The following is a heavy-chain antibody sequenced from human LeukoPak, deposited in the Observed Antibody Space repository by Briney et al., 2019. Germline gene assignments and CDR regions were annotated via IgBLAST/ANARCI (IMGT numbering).Heavy chain of an antibody. CDR3: AKDNGLGILTSYGMDV. V-gene: IGHV3-9*01. CDR2: ISWNSGSI. D-gene: IGHD3-3*01. J-gene: IGHJ6*02. CDR1: GFTFVDYA. Sequence: HPGGSLRLSCAASGFTFVDYAMHWVRQAPGKCLEWVSGISWNSGSIGYADSAKGRFTISRDNAKNSLYLQMNSLRAEDTALYYCAKDNGLGILTSYGMDVWGQGTTVTVSS.